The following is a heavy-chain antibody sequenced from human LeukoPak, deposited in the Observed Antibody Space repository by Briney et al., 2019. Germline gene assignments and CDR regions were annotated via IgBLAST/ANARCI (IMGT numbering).Heavy chain of an antibody. J-gene: IGHJ4*02. CDR2: IIPIFGTA. V-gene: IGHV1-69*13. D-gene: IGHD3-22*01. Sequence: SVKVSCKASGGTFSSYAISWVRQAPGQGLEWMGGIIPIFGTANYAQKFQGRVTITADESTSTAYMELSSLRSEDTAVYYCARQYYDSSGQSKRFDFWGQGTLVTVSS. CDR1: GGTFSSYA. CDR3: ARQYYDSSGQSKRFDF.